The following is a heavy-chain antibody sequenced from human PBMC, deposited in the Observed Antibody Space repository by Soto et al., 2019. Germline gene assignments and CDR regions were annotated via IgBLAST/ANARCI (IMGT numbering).Heavy chain of an antibody. D-gene: IGHD3-10*01. J-gene: IGHJ5*02. CDR2: ISRASDYI. V-gene: IGHV3-21*01. CDR1: GFTFTNYG. Sequence: VQLVESGGGLLKPGGSLRLSCTASGFTFTNYGMTWVREAPGKGLERVSSISRASDYIYYADSVNGRFTISRDNAKNSLYLRMNSLRAEDTAVYFCVPSRITLIRGRIINHPYNWFDPWGQGTLVTVSS. CDR3: VPSRITLIRGRIINHPYNWFDP.